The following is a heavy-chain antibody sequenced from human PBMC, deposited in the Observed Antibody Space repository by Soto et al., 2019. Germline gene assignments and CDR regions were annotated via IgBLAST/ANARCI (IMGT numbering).Heavy chain of an antibody. CDR2: IYYSGST. CDR1: GGNIGNGDCC. CDR3: ARFMTTVVTGFDY. V-gene: IGHV4-30-4*01. Sequence: SLTNPLSYTVSGGNIGNGDCCWSWIRKPPGKGLEWIGYIYYSGSTYYNPSLKSRVTISVDTSKNQFSLKLSSVTAADTAVYYCARFMTTVVTGFDYWGQGTLVTVSS. J-gene: IGHJ4*02. D-gene: IGHD4-17*01.